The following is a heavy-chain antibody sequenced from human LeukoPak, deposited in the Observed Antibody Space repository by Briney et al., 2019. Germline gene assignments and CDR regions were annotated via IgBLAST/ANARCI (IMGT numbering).Heavy chain of an antibody. V-gene: IGHV1-3*01. CDR3: GRITMVRGGPYYFDY. Sequence: ASVKASCKASGYTFTSYAMHWVRQAPGQRLEWMGWINAGNGNTKYSQKFQGRVTITRDTSASTAYMELSSLRSEDTAVYYCGRITMVRGGPYYFDYWGQGTLVTVSS. J-gene: IGHJ4*02. CDR2: INAGNGNT. CDR1: GYTFTSYA. D-gene: IGHD3-10*01.